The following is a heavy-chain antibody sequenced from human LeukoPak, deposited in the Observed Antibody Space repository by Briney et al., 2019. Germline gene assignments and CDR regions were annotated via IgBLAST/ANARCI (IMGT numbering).Heavy chain of an antibody. D-gene: IGHD2-15*01. CDR2: ISGSGGNT. J-gene: IGHJ5*02. V-gene: IGHV3-23*01. CDR3: AKGFVVVVSATQSSWFDP. CDR1: GFTFSSYA. Sequence: GGSLRLSCAASGFTFSSYATSWGCEGPGERLEWGSAISGSGGNTIHADSVKGRFTISRDNSKNTLYLQMNSLRAEDTAVYYCAKGFVVVVSATQSSWFDPWGQGTLVTVSS.